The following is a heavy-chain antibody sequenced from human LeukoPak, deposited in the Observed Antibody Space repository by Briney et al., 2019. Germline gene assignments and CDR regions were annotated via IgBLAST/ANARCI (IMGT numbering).Heavy chain of an antibody. CDR1: GFTFSSYT. V-gene: IGHV3-48*04. J-gene: IGHJ4*02. D-gene: IGHD2-21*01. CDR2: ISSSSSII. CDR3: VRDNPRCCGVIPANIDDY. Sequence: PGGSLRLSCAASGFTFSSYTMNWVRQAPGKGLEWVSYISSSSSIIYYADSVKGRFTISRDNAKNSLYLQMNSLRAEDTAVYYCVRDNPRCCGVIPANIDDYWGQGTLVTVSS.